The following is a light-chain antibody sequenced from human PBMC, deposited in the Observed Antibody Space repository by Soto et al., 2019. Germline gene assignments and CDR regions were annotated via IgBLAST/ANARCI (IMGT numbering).Light chain of an antibody. CDR2: KAS. CDR1: QSVSVW. J-gene: IGKJ2*01. Sequence: DIQMTHSPSTLSASVGDRVTITCRASQSVSVWLAWYQQKPGKAPKLLIYKASILATGVPSRFSGSGSGTEFTLTISSLQPDDFATYHCQQYNSYSRTFGQGTELEIK. V-gene: IGKV1-5*03. CDR3: QQYNSYSRT.